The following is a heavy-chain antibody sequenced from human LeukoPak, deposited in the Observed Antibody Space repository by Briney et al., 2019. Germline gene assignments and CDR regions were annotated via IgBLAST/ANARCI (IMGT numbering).Heavy chain of an antibody. Sequence: SGTLSLTCTVSGGSISSYCWSWIRQPPGKGLEWIGRIYTSGSTNYNPSLESRVTISVDTYANQFPQKLSSGLPAETAVDYCAGGEFIASPVDDWGQGTLVTVSS. CDR1: GGSISSYC. CDR2: IYTSGST. CDR3: AGGEFIASPVDD. V-gene: IGHV4-4*07. J-gene: IGHJ4*02. D-gene: IGHD6-13*01.